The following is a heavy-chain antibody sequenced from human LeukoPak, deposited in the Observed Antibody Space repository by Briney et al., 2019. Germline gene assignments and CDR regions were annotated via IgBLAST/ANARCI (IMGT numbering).Heavy chain of an antibody. CDR2: INHSGST. CDR1: GGSFSGYY. Sequence: SETLSLTCAVYGGSFSGYYWSWIRQPPGKGLEWIGEINHSGSTNYNPSLKSRVTISVDTSKNQFSLKLSSVTAADTAVYYCARGRGVVVPAAILFSYYYYMDVWGKGTTVTVSS. CDR3: ARGRGVVVPAAILFSYYYYMDV. D-gene: IGHD2-2*01. V-gene: IGHV4-34*01. J-gene: IGHJ6*03.